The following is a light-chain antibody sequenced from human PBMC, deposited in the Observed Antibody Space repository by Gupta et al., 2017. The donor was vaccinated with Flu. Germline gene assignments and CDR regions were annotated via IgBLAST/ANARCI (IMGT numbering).Light chain of an antibody. CDR1: GSDLGGHNY. J-gene: IGLJ2*01. CDR2: EVI. CDR3: STYAGSNNLL. V-gene: IGLV2-8*01. Sequence: QSALTQPPSASGSPGQSVTISCTGTGSDLGGHNYVSWYQQRPGKAPKLMIYEVIKRPSGVPDRFSGSKSGNTASLTVSGLQAEDEADYYCSTYAGSNNLLFGGGTRLTVL.